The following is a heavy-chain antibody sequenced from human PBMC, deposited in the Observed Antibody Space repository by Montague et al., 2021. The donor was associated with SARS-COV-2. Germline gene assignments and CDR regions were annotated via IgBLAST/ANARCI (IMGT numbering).Heavy chain of an antibody. V-gene: IGHV6-1*01. CDR3: ARQKMGSVTIFGVVMHDRWFDP. CDR1: GDSVSSNSAA. Sequence: CAISGDSVSSNSAAWNWIRQSPSRGLEWLGRTYYRSKWYNDYAVSVKSRITINPDTSKNQFSLQLNSVTPEDTAVYYCARQKMGSVTIFGVVMHDRWFDPWGQGTLVTVSS. J-gene: IGHJ5*02. CDR2: TYYRSKWYN. D-gene: IGHD3-3*01.